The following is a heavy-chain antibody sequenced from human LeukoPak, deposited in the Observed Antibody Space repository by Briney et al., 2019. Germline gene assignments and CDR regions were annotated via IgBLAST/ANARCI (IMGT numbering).Heavy chain of an antibody. V-gene: IGHV4-4*02. Sequence: SETLSLTCAVSGGSISSSNRWSWVRQPPGKGLEWIGEINHSGSTNYNPSLKSRVTISVDTSKNQFSLKLSSVTAADTAVYYCARDLWFGGEGGQGTLVTVSS. CDR3: ARDLWFGGE. D-gene: IGHD3-10*01. CDR2: INHSGST. J-gene: IGHJ4*02. CDR1: GGSISSSNR.